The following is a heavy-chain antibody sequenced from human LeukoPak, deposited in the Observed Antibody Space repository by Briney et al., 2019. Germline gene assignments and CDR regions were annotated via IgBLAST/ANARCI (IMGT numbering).Heavy chain of an antibody. D-gene: IGHD1-20*01. CDR1: GGSFSGYY. CDR2: INHSGST. J-gene: IGHJ4*02. Sequence: PSETLSLTCAVYGGSFSGYYWSWIRQPPGKGLEWIGEINHSGSTNYNPSLKSRVTISVDTSKNQFSLKLSSVTAADTAVYYCARGSSTYNWNFDYWGQGTLVTVSS. V-gene: IGHV4-34*01. CDR3: ARGSSTYNWNFDY.